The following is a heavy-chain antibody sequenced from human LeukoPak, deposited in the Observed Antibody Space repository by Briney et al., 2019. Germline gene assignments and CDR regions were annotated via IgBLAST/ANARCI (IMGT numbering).Heavy chain of an antibody. D-gene: IGHD5-12*01. J-gene: IGHJ6*04. CDR1: GFTLSTYA. CDR2: ISGSGGST. V-gene: IGHV3-23*01. CDR3: TRDRWGGGYTSRGMDV. Sequence: PGGSLRLSCAASGFTLSTYAMSWVRQAPGKGLEWVSAISGSGGSTYYADSVKGRFTISRDNSKNTLYLQMNSLKTEDTAVYYCTRDRWGGGYTSRGMDVWGKGTTVTISS.